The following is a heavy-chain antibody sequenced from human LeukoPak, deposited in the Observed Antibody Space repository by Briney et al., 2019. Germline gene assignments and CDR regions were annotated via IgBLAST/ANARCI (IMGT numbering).Heavy chain of an antibody. D-gene: IGHD6-19*01. CDR3: ARDHLYSSGWSVDAFDI. Sequence: PGGSLRLSCAASGFTFSSYWMHWVRQAPGKGLVWVSRINSDGSSTSYADSVKGRFTISRDNAKNTLYLQMNSLRAEDTAVYYCARDHLYSSGWSVDAFDIWGQGTMVTVSS. J-gene: IGHJ3*02. CDR2: INSDGSST. CDR1: GFTFSSYW. V-gene: IGHV3-74*01.